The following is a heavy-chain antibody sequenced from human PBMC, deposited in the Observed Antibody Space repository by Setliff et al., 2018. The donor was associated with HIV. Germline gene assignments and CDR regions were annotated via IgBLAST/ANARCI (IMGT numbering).Heavy chain of an antibody. CDR3: ARDPPGYGDSNDY. Sequence: SETLSLTCTVSGYSISSGYYWGRIRQPPGKGLEWIGSIYHSGSTNYNPSLKSRLTISVDTSKNQFSLKLRSVTAADTAVYCCARDPPGYGDSNDYWGQGTLVTVSS. CDR2: IYHSGST. J-gene: IGHJ4*02. D-gene: IGHD4-17*01. CDR1: GYSISSGYY. V-gene: IGHV4-38-2*02.